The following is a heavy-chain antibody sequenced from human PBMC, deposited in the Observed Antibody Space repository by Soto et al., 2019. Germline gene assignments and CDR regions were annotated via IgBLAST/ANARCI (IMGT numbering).Heavy chain of an antibody. D-gene: IGHD6-13*01. V-gene: IGHV4-39*02. CDR3: AREVGSGIAAYNWFDP. Sequence: LSLTCTVSGGSISSSSYYWGWIRQPPGKGLEWIGSIYYSGSTYYNPSLKSRVTISVDTSKNQFSLKLSSVTAADTAVYYCAREVGSGIAAYNWFDPWGQGXLVTVYS. CDR1: GGSISSSSYY. CDR2: IYYSGST. J-gene: IGHJ5*02.